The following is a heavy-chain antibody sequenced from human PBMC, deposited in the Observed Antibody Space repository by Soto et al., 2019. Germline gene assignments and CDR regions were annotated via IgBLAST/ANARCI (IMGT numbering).Heavy chain of an antibody. CDR3: ARRYGVYFDY. CDR1: GGSISRSYW. CDR2: IYHTGST. D-gene: IGHD4-17*01. Sequence: SETLSLTCAVSGGSISRSYWWSWVRQLPGKGLEWIGEIYHTGSTIYNPSLQSRVTLSVDKSKNEFSLKMSSVTAADTAVYYCARRYGVYFDYWGQGTLVTVSS. J-gene: IGHJ4*02. V-gene: IGHV4-4*02.